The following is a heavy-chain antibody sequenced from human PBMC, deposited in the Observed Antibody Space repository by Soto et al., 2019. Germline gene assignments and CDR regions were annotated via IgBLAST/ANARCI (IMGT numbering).Heavy chain of an antibody. V-gene: IGHV2-5*02. CDR2: IYWDDDK. J-gene: IGHJ4*02. CDR1: GFSLNVNGVG. D-gene: IGHD3-10*01. CDR3: ARLSGGSYFES. Sequence: QITLKEAGPTLVTPTQTVTLTYILSGFSLNVNGVGVGWIRQPPGKALEWLAHIYWDDDKRYNPSLKSRLTVTKDTSKKQVVLTMTNINPVDTATYYCARLSGGSYFESWGQGILVTVSS.